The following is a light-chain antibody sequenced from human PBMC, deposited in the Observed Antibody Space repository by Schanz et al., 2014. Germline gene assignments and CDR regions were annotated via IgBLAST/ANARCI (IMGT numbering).Light chain of an antibody. V-gene: IGKV3-15*01. Sequence: EIVLTQSPGTLSLSPGERATLSCRASQSVSSSYLAWYQQKPGQAPRLLIYGASTRATGIPARFSGNGSGTEFTLIISSLQSEDLAVYYCQQYSEWPPLTFGQGTKVEV. J-gene: IGKJ1*01. CDR3: QQYSEWPPLT. CDR1: QSVSSSY. CDR2: GAS.